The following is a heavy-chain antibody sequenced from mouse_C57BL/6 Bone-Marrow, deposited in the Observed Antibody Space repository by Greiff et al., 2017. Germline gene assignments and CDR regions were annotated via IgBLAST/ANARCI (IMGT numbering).Heavy chain of an antibody. J-gene: IGHJ2*01. Sequence: EVNVVESGGGLVKPGGSLKLSCAASGFTFSSYAMSWVRQTPEKRLEWVATISDGGSYTYYPDNVKGRFTISRDNAKNNLYLQMSHLKSEDTAMYYCARRGVTTVVDFDYWGQGTTLTVSS. CDR2: ISDGGSYT. V-gene: IGHV5-4*03. D-gene: IGHD1-1*01. CDR3: ARRGVTTVVDFDY. CDR1: GFTFSSYA.